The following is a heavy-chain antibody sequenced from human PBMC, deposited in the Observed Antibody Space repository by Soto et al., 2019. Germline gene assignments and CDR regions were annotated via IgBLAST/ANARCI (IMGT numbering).Heavy chain of an antibody. V-gene: IGHV3-7*01. CDR2: INQDGGGK. Sequence: EVQLVESGGGLVQPGGSRRLSCAASGFTFSNYWMNWVRQAPGKGLEWVANINQDGGGKYYVDSVKGRFTISRDNAKNSLYLQMNSLRAEDTAVYYCARDQTGLGIDYWGQGTLVTVSS. CDR3: ARDQTGLGIDY. D-gene: IGHD7-27*01. J-gene: IGHJ4*02. CDR1: GFTFSNYW.